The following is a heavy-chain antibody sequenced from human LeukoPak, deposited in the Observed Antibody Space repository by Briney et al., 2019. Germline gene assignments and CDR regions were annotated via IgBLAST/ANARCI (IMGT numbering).Heavy chain of an antibody. CDR2: IRYDGSNQ. CDR1: GFTFSSYA. V-gene: IGHV3-33*03. J-gene: IGHJ6*03. Sequence: GGSLRLSCAASGFTFSSYAMHWVRQTPGKGLEWVALIRYDGSNQDYIESVKGRFTASRDNSKNTVYLQTNSLRAEDTAVYFCAKVRLIGLSYYDIDVWGKGTTVTVSS. D-gene: IGHD3-10*01. CDR3: AKVRLIGLSYYDIDV.